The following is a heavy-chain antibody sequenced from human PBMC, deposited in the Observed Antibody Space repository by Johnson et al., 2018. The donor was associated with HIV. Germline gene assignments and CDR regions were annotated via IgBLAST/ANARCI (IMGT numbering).Heavy chain of an antibody. J-gene: IGHJ3*02. D-gene: IGHD7-27*01. CDR2: ISYDGSNK. CDR3: ARGTGDQWGLDAFDI. CDR1: TFTFSDYY. V-gene: IGHV3-30*14. Sequence: VQLVESGGGLVKPGGSLRLSCAVSTFTFSDYYMRWIRQAPGKGLEWVAVISYDGSNKYYADSVKGRFTISRDNSKNTLYLQMNSLSAEDTAVYYWARGTGDQWGLDAFDIWGQGTMVTVSS.